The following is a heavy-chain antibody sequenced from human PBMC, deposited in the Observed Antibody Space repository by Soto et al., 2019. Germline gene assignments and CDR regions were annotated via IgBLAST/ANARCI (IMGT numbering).Heavy chain of an antibody. CDR1: GFTFSDFA. D-gene: IGHD1-26*01. J-gene: IGHJ6*02. CDR3: AKDFLVGALYSYGVDV. Sequence: QVQLVESGGGVVQPGRSLRLSCAVSGFTFSDFAMHWVRQAPGKGLQWVTFISKDGTNKYYADSVKGRFTISRDNSKNTLYLQMSGLRVDDTAIYYCAKDFLVGALYSYGVDVWGQGTTVTVSS. CDR2: ISKDGTNK. V-gene: IGHV3-30*18.